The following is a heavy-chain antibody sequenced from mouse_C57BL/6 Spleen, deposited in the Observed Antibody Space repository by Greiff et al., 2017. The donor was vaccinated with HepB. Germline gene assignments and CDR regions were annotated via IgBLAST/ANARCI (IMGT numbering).Heavy chain of an antibody. J-gene: IGHJ2*01. V-gene: IGHV5-4*01. Sequence: EVKLVESGGGLVKPGGSLKLSCAASGFTFSSYAMSWVRQTPETRLEWVATISDGGSYTYYPDNVKGRFTISRDNAKNNRYLQMSHRKSGGTAMYDCARELNWDLFEYWGQGTTLTVSS. CDR1: GFTFSSYA. CDR2: ISDGGSYT. D-gene: IGHD4-1*01. CDR3: ARELNWDLFEY.